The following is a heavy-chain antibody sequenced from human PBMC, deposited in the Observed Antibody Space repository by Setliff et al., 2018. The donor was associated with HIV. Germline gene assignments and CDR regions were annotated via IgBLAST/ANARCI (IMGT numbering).Heavy chain of an antibody. CDR2: IYHSGST. J-gene: IGHJ4*01. CDR3: ARSTSYGGNYRFDY. D-gene: IGHD2-2*01. V-gene: IGHV4-38-2*01. CDR1: GYSISSGYY. Sequence: SETLPLTCAVSGYSISSGYYWGWIRQPPGKGLECIGNIYHSGSTYYKPSLKSRVTISVDTSKNQFSLKLSSVSAADTAVYYCARSTSYGGNYRFDYWGHGTLVTVSS.